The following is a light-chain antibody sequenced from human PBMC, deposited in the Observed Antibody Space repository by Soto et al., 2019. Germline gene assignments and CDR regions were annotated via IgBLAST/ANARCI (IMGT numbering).Light chain of an antibody. CDR2: AAS. J-gene: IGKJ3*01. V-gene: IGKV1-27*01. Sequence: DIQMTQSPSSLSASVGDRVTITCRASQDIRNYLAWYQQRPGKVPKLLIYAASTLQSDVPSRFSGSGSGTAFTLTISSLLPEDVATYYCQNLDSAAFTFGPGTKVDIK. CDR3: QNLDSAAFT. CDR1: QDIRNY.